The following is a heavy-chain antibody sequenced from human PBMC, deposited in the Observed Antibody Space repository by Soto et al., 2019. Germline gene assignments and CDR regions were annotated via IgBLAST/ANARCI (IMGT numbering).Heavy chain of an antibody. CDR1: GGSFSGYY. D-gene: IGHD6-13*01. CDR2: INHSGST. J-gene: IGHJ6*02. CDR3: ARDRRYSSSWSLEDV. V-gene: IGHV4-34*09. Sequence: TLSLTCAVYGGSFSGYYWSWIRQPPGKGLEWIGEINHSGSTNYNPSLKSRVTISVDTSKNQFSLKLSSVTAADTAVCYCARDRRYSSSWSLEDVWGQGTTVTVSS.